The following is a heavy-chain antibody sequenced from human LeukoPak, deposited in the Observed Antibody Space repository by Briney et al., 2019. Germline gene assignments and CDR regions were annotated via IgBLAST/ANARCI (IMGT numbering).Heavy chain of an antibody. CDR3: ASGSVVSFYYYYYYMDV. V-gene: IGHV4-34*01. CDR1: GGSFSGYY. J-gene: IGHJ6*03. Sequence: SETLSLTCAVYGGSFSGYYWSWVRQPPGKGLEWVGEINHSGSTNYNPSLKSRVTISVDTSKNQFSLKLSSVTAADTAVYYCASGSVVSFYYYYYYMDVWGKGTTVTVSS. D-gene: IGHD4-23*01. CDR2: INHSGST.